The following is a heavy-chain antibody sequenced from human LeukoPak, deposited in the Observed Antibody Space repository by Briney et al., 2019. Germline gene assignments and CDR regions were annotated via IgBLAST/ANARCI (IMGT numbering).Heavy chain of an antibody. Sequence: PSGTLSLTCAVSGDSISSNNWWTWVRQPPGKGLEWIGAIYHTGITDHNPSLKSRVSLSVDKSKNQFSLKLTSVTAADTAVYYCARDRSGMGVWGQGTTVTVSS. CDR1: GDSISSNNW. J-gene: IGHJ6*02. CDR2: IYHTGIT. V-gene: IGHV4-4*02. CDR3: ARDRSGMGV.